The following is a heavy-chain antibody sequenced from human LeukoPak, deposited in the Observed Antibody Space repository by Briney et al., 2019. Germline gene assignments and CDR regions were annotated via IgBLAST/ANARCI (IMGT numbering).Heavy chain of an antibody. CDR1: GFTFSSYA. CDR3: ARDSRAVAADFDY. D-gene: IGHD6-19*01. J-gene: IGHJ4*02. CDR2: ISSSGSYI. V-gene: IGHV3-21*01. Sequence: GGSLRLSCAASGFTFSSYAMSWVRLAPGKGLEWVSSISSSGSYIYYADSVKGRFTISRDNAKNSLYLQMNSLRAEDTAEYFCARDSRAVAADFDYWGQGTLVTVSS.